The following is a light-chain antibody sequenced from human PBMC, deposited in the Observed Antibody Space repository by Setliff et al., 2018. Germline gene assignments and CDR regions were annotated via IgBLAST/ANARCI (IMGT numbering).Light chain of an antibody. V-gene: IGLV1-47*01. CDR1: NSNVGSDY. CDR2: RSS. CDR3: AVWDDSLSGPGV. J-gene: IGLJ2*01. Sequence: QSALTQPPSASGAPGQKVTISCSGINSNVGSDYVFWYQQLPGAAPKLLIYRSSLRPSGFPDRFSASKAGTSASLAISGLRSEDEADYYCAVWDDSLSGPGVFGGGTKVTVL.